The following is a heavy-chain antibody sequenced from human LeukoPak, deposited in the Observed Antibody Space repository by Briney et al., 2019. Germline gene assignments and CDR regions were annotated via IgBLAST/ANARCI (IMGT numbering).Heavy chain of an antibody. Sequence: GGSLRLSCAASGFTFSSYAMSWVRQAPGKGLEWVSAISGSGGSTYYADSAKGRFTISRDNSKNTLYLQMNSLRAEDTAVYYCATILAVAGANFDYWAREPWSPSPQ. CDR3: ATILAVAGANFDY. J-gene: IGHJ4*02. CDR1: GFTFSSYA. CDR2: ISGSGGST. D-gene: IGHD6-19*01. V-gene: IGHV3-23*01.